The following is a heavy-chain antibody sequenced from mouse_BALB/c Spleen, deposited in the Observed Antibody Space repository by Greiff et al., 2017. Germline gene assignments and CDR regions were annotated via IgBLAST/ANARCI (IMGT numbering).Heavy chain of an antibody. V-gene: IGHV2-9*02. J-gene: IGHJ3*01. CDR2: IWAGGST. CDR1: GFSLNSYG. CDR3: ARDRGYYGYEAWFAY. Sequence: VQLQESGPGLVAPSQSLSITCTVSGFSLNSYGVHWVRQPPGKGLEWLGVIWAGGSTNYNSALMSRLSISKDNSKSQVFLKMNSLQTDDTAMYYCARDRGYYGYEAWFAYWGQGTLVTVSA. D-gene: IGHD2-2*01.